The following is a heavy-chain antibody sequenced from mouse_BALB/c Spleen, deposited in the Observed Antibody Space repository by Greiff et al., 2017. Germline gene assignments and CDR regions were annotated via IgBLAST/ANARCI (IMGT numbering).Heavy chain of an antibody. V-gene: IGHV14-3*02. CDR3: ASHTTAT. CDR1: GFNINDTY. D-gene: IGHD1-2*01. Sequence: EVQLQQSGAELVKPGASVKLSCTASGFNINDTYMHWVKQRPEQGLEWIGRIDPANGNTKYDPKFQGKATITADTSSNTAYLHLSSLTSEDTAVYYCASHTTATWGQGTLVTVSA. J-gene: IGHJ3*02. CDR2: IDPANGNT.